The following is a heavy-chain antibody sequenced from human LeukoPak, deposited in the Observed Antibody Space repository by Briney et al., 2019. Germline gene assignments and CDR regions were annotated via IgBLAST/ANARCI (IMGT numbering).Heavy chain of an antibody. CDR2: ISSSSIYI. CDR3: AREAAAAVDY. CDR1: GFTFSRYS. D-gene: IGHD6-13*01. Sequence: GPLRLSCAASGFTFSRYSMNWVRQAPGKGLEWVSSISSSSIYIYYADSVKGRFTISRDNAKNSLYLQMNSLRAEDTAVYYCAREAAAAVDYWGQGTLVTVSS. V-gene: IGHV3-21*01. J-gene: IGHJ4*02.